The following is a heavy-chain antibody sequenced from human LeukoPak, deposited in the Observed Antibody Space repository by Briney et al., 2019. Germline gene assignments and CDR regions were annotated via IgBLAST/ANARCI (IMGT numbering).Heavy chain of an antibody. J-gene: IGHJ4*02. CDR3: AKIRGSNFDERPDDY. D-gene: IGHD3-9*01. CDR1: GFTVSSNY. CDR2: IYSGGST. Sequence: PGGSLRLSCAASGFTVSSNYMSWVRQAPGKGLEWVSVIYSGGSTYYADSVKGRFTISRDNSKNTLYLQMNSLRAEDTAVYYCAKIRGSNFDERPDDYWGQGTLVTVSS. V-gene: IGHV3-53*01.